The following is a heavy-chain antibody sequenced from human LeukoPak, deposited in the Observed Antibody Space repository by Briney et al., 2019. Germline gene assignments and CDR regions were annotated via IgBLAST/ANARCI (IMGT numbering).Heavy chain of an antibody. CDR1: GFTLSSYS. Sequence: GGSLRLSCAASGFTLSSYSMNWVRQAPGKGLEWVSSISSSSSYIYYADSVKGRFTISRDNAKNSLYVQMDSLRAEDTAVYYCARILDTYDFWSGEDGRGAFDIWGQGTMVTVSS. CDR3: ARILDTYDFWSGEDGRGAFDI. J-gene: IGHJ3*02. D-gene: IGHD3-3*01. V-gene: IGHV3-21*06. CDR2: ISSSSSYI.